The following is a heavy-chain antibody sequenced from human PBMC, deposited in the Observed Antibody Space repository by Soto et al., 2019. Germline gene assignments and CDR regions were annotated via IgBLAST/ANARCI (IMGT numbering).Heavy chain of an antibody. D-gene: IGHD6-19*01. CDR2: IYYSGST. J-gene: IGHJ5*02. CDR1: GGSISSSSYY. Sequence: QLQLQESGPGLVKPSETLSLTCTVSGGSISSSSYYWGWIRQPPGKGLEWIGSIYYSGSTYYNPSLKSRVAISVDTSKNQFSLKLSSVTAADTAVYYCARGKQWLVINWFDPWGQGTLVTVSS. CDR3: ARGKQWLVINWFDP. V-gene: IGHV4-39*01.